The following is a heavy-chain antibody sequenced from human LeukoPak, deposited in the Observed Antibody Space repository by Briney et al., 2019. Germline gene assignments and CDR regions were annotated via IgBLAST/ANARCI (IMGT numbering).Heavy chain of an antibody. D-gene: IGHD4-23*01. CDR2: IYYSGST. CDR3: ARGGVTHPNWFDP. Sequence: SETLSLTCTVSGGSISSSSYYWGWIRQPPGKGLEWIGSIYYSGSTYYNPSLKSRVAISVDTSKHQFSLKLSSVTAADTAVYYCARGGVTHPNWFDPWGQGTLVTVSS. V-gene: IGHV4-39*07. J-gene: IGHJ5*02. CDR1: GGSISSSSYY.